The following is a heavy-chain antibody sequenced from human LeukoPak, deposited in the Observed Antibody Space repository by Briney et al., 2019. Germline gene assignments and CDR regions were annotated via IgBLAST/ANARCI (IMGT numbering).Heavy chain of an antibody. J-gene: IGHJ3*02. Sequence: GGSLRLSCAASGFTFTSYSMNWVRQAPGKGLEWVSYISSSSSTIYYADSVKGRFTISRDNAKNSLYLQMNSLRAEDTAVYYCARVRCSGGSCYSDAFDIWGQGTMVTVSS. V-gene: IGHV3-48*01. CDR1: GFTFTSYS. CDR2: ISSSSSTI. CDR3: ARVRCSGGSCYSDAFDI. D-gene: IGHD2-15*01.